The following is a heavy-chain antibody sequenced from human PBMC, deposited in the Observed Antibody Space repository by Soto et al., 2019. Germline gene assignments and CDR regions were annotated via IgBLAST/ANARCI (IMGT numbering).Heavy chain of an antibody. CDR2: FSGSGGST. J-gene: IGHJ4*02. V-gene: IGHV3-23*01. CDR3: AKEPEGY. CDR1: GLTFSSYG. Sequence: PGGSLRLSCAASGLTFSSYGMTWVRQAPGKGLEWVSAFSGSGGSTYYADSVKGRFTISRDNTKNTLFLQMSSLRAEDTAVYYCAKEPEGYWGQGTLVTVSS.